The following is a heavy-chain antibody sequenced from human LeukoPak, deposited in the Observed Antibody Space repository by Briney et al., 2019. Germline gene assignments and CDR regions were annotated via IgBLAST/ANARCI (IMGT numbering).Heavy chain of an antibody. Sequence: SETLSLTCTVSGGSISSSSYYWGWIRQPPGKGLEWIGSIYYSGSTYYNPSLKSRVTISVDTSKNQFSLKLSSVTAADTAVYYCASTPRSGSYLFFDYWGQGTLVTVSS. V-gene: IGHV4-39*07. CDR2: IYYSGST. J-gene: IGHJ4*02. CDR3: ASTPRSGSYLFFDY. CDR1: GGSISSSSYY. D-gene: IGHD3-10*01.